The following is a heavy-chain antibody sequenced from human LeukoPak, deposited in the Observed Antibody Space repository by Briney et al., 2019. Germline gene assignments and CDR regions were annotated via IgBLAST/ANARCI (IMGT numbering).Heavy chain of an antibody. Sequence: SETLSFTCTVSGGSISSYYWSWIRQPPGKGLEWIGYIYYSGSTNYNPSLKSRVTISVDTSKSQFSLKLSSVTAADTAVYYCARDELSLYAFDIWGQGTMVTVSS. V-gene: IGHV4-59*01. J-gene: IGHJ3*02. D-gene: IGHD1-26*01. CDR2: IYYSGST. CDR1: GGSISSYY. CDR3: ARDELSLYAFDI.